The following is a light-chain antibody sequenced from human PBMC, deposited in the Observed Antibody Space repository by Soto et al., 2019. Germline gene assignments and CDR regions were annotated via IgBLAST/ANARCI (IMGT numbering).Light chain of an antibody. Sequence: EIVLTQSPATLSLSPGERATLSCRASQSVSSYLAWYQQRPGQAPRLLIFDASNRATGIPARFSGGGSGTDFTLTISSLEPDDFADYYCQQRSNWRFTFGPGTKVDIK. CDR1: QSVSSY. J-gene: IGKJ3*01. CDR2: DAS. V-gene: IGKV3-11*01. CDR3: QQRSNWRFT.